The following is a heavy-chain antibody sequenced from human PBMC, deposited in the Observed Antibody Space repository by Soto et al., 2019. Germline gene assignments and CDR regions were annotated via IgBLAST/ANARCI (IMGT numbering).Heavy chain of an antibody. V-gene: IGHV4-31*03. CDR1: GGSISSGGYY. CDR3: ARDFERSAIGP. D-gene: IGHD3-9*01. CDR2: IAYSGDT. Sequence: PSETLSLTCTVSGGSISSGGYYWSWIRQHPGKGLEWIGYIAYSGDTYYNPSLRSRVTISADRSENKFSLTLKSVTAADTAVYFCARDFERSAIGPWGQGTSVTVSS. J-gene: IGHJ5*02.